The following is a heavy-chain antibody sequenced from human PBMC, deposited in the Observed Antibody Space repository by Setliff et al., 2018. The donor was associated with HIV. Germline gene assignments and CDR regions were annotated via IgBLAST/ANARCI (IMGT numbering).Heavy chain of an antibody. J-gene: IGHJ4*02. CDR2: INPSGGST. Sequence: ASVKVSCKASGYTFSNYAIIWVRQAPGQGLEWMGIINPSGGSTSYAQKFQGRVTMTRDTSTSTVYMELSSLRSEDTAVYYCARGIAAAGLDYWGQGTLVTVSS. CDR1: GYTFSNYA. CDR3: ARGIAAAGLDY. D-gene: IGHD6-13*01. V-gene: IGHV1-46*01.